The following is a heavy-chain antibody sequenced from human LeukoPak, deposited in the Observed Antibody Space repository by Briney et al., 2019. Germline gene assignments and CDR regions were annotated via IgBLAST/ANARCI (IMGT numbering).Heavy chain of an antibody. D-gene: IGHD3-16*01. Sequence: SETLSLTCAVYGGSFSGYYWSWIRQPPGKGLEWIGEINHSGSTNYNPSLESRVTISVDTSKNQFSLKLSSVTAADTAVYYCASLYYWGQGTLVTVSS. V-gene: IGHV4-34*01. CDR2: INHSGST. CDR1: GGSFSGYY. J-gene: IGHJ4*02. CDR3: ASLYY.